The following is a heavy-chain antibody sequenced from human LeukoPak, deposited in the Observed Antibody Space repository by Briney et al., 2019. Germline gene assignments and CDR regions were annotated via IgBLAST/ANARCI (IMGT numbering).Heavy chain of an antibody. CDR2: ISSSSTI. V-gene: IGHV3-48*04. J-gene: IGHJ5*02. CDR1: GFTFSSYS. CDR3: ARRAVLERPSGWFDP. D-gene: IGHD1-1*01. Sequence: GGSLRLSCAASGFTFSSYSMNWVRQAPGKGLEWVSYISSSSTIYYADSVKGRFTISRDNAKNSLYLQMNSLRAEDTAVYYCARRAVLERPSGWFDPWGQGTLVTVSS.